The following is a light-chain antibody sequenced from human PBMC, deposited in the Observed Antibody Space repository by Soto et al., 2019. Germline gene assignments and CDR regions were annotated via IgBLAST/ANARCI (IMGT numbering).Light chain of an antibody. CDR3: SSYAGSILPVA. Sequence: QSALTQPPSASGSPGQSVTISCTGASSDVGAYNFVSWYQQHPGKAPKLMIFDVTKRPSGVPDRFSGSKSGNTASLTVSGLQVDDEADYYFSSYAGSILPVAFGGGTKLTVL. CDR2: DVT. V-gene: IGLV2-8*01. J-gene: IGLJ2*01. CDR1: SSDVGAYNF.